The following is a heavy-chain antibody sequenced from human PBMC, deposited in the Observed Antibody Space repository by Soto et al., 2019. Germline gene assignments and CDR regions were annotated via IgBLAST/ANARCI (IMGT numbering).Heavy chain of an antibody. V-gene: IGHV4-39*01. J-gene: IGHJ4*02. CDR2: IYYSGST. CDR3: ARQDGIAVADPLDY. Sequence: QLQLQESGPGLVKPSETLSLTCTVSGGSISSSSYYWGWIRQPPGKGLEWIGSIYYSGSTYYNPSLKSRVTISVDTSKNQFSLKLSSVTAADTAVYYCARQDGIAVADPLDYWGQGTLVTVSS. D-gene: IGHD6-19*01. CDR1: GGSISSSSYY.